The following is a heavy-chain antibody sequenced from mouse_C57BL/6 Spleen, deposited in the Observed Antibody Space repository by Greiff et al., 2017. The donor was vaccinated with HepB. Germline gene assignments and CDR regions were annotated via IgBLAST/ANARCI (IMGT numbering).Heavy chain of an antibody. V-gene: IGHV5-4*01. CDR3: ARGGTTVVEAMDY. D-gene: IGHD1-1*01. CDR1: GFTFSSYA. J-gene: IGHJ4*01. Sequence: EVQLVESGGGLVKPGGSLKLSCAASGFTFSSYAMSWVRQTPETRLEWVATISDGGSYTYYPDNVKGRFTISRDNAKNNLYLQMSHLKSEDTAMYYCARGGTTVVEAMDYWGQGTSVTVSS. CDR2: ISDGGSYT.